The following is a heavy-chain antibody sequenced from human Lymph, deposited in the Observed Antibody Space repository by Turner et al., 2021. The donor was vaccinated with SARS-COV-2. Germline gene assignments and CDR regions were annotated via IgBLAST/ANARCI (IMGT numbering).Heavy chain of an antibody. CDR1: GGSMNSNY. CDR2: IYYRGRT. D-gene: IGHD2-21*02. CDR3: ARETVNNWVDP. V-gene: IGHV4-59*01. Sequence: HVQLQESGPRLVKLLETLSLTCTVSGGSMNSNYWSSIRQPPGKRLEWIGYIYYRGRTNYNPSLKSRVTISVDTSKNQFSLKLTYVTAADTARYYCARETVNNWVDPWGQGILVTVSS. J-gene: IGHJ5*02.